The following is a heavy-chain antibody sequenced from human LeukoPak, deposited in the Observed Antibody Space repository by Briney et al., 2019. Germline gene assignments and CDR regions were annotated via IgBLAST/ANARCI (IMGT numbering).Heavy chain of an antibody. V-gene: IGHV4-34*01. J-gene: IGHJ3*02. D-gene: IGHD1-26*01. CDR3: ARGWSGSYLRSAAFDI. Sequence: SETLSLTCAVYGGSFSGYYWSWIRQPPGKGLEWIGEINHSGSTNYNPSLKSRVTISVDTSKNQSSLKLSSVTAADTAVYYCARGWSGSYLRSAAFDIWGQGTMVTVSS. CDR1: GGSFSGYY. CDR2: INHSGST.